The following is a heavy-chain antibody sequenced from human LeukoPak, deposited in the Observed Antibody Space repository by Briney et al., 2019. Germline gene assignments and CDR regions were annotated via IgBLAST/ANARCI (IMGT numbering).Heavy chain of an antibody. J-gene: IGHJ4*02. Sequence: PGGTLRLSCAASGFTFSSYGMSWVRQAPGKGLEWVSAISGSGGSTYYADSVKGRFTISRDNSKNTLYLQMNSLRAEDTAVYYCANYGYNQYYFDYWGQGTLVTVSS. V-gene: IGHV3-23*01. D-gene: IGHD5-24*01. CDR1: GFTFSSYG. CDR3: ANYGYNQYYFDY. CDR2: ISGSGGST.